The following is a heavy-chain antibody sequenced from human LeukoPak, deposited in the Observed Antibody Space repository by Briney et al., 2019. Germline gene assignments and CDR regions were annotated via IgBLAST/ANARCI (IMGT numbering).Heavy chain of an antibody. Sequence: PSETLSLTCTVSGGSVSSGSYYWSWIRQPPGKGLEWIGYIYYSGSTNYNPSLKSRVTISVDTSKNQFSLKLSSVTAADTAVYYCAGLLGYCSSTSCKNPDYWGQGTLVTVSS. J-gene: IGHJ4*02. V-gene: IGHV4-61*01. CDR2: IYYSGST. CDR1: GGSVSSGSYY. CDR3: AGLLGYCSSTSCKNPDY. D-gene: IGHD2-2*01.